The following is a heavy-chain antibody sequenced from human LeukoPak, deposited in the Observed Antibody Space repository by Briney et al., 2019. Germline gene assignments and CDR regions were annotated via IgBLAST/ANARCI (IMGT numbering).Heavy chain of an antibody. Sequence: GGSLRLSCAASGFTFSSYSMNWVRQAPGKGLEWVSTISGSGGSTYYADSVKGRFTISRDNSKNTLYLQMNSLRAEDTAVYYCAELGITMIGGVWGKGTTVTISS. CDR2: ISGSGGST. J-gene: IGHJ6*04. D-gene: IGHD3-10*02. V-gene: IGHV3-23*01. CDR1: GFTFSSYS. CDR3: AELGITMIGGV.